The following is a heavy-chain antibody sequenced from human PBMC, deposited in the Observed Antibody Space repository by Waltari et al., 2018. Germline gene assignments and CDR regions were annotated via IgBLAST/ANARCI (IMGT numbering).Heavy chain of an antibody. CDR1: GFTFSRSW. Sequence: EVQLVESGGGLVQPGGSLRLSCAASGFTFSRSWMHWARQAPGKGLVWVSLIKNDGTTTSYADSVKGRFTSSRDNAENTLYLQMNSLRAEDTAVYYCVRIYFESSGHKLSWGQGTLVTVSS. CDR3: VRIYFESSGHKLS. D-gene: IGHD3-22*01. J-gene: IGHJ5*02. CDR2: IKNDGTTT. V-gene: IGHV3-74*01.